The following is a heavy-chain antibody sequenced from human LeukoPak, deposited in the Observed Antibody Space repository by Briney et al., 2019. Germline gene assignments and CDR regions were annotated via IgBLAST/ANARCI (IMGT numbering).Heavy chain of an antibody. CDR2: SYYSGST. J-gene: IGHJ4*02. Sequence: SATLSLTCPVSGGSISSYYWSWIREPPGKGLEWIGYSYYSGSTNYNPSLKSRVTISVDTSKNQFSLKLSSVTAADTAVYYCARAGPYSSSWSPFDYWGQGTLVTVSS. D-gene: IGHD6-13*01. CDR1: GGSISSYY. V-gene: IGHV4-59*01. CDR3: ARAGPYSSSWSPFDY.